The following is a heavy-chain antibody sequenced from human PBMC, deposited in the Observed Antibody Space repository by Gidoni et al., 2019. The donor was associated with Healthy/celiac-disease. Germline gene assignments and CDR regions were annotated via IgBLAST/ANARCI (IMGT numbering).Heavy chain of an antibody. Sequence: QVQLQESGPGLVKPSETLSLTCAVSGYSICSGYYWGWIRQPPGKGLEWIGSIYHSGSTYYNPSLKSRVTISVDTSKNQFSLKLSSVTAADTAVYYCAREEIAAAGTTTNWFDPWGQGTLVTVSS. D-gene: IGHD6-13*01. CDR2: IYHSGST. V-gene: IGHV4-38-2*02. CDR1: GYSICSGYY. CDR3: AREEIAAAGTTTNWFDP. J-gene: IGHJ5*02.